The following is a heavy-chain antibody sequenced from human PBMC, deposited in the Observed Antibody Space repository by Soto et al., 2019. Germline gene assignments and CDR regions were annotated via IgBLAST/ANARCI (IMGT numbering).Heavy chain of an antibody. CDR2: IYYSGST. J-gene: IGHJ6*02. V-gene: IGHV4-31*03. Sequence: SETLSLTCTVSGGSISSGGYYWSWIRQHPGKGLEWIGYIYYSGSTYYNPSLKSRVTISVDTSKNQFSLKLSSVTAADTAVYYCARECGGDCYSPSYYYYGMDVWGQGTTVTVSS. D-gene: IGHD2-21*02. CDR3: ARECGGDCYSPSYYYYGMDV. CDR1: GGSISSGGYY.